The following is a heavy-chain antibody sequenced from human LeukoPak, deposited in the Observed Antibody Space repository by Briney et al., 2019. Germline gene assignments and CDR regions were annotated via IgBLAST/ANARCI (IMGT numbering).Heavy chain of an antibody. J-gene: IGHJ6*02. D-gene: IGHD3-10*01. V-gene: IGHV4-31*03. CDR2: MFYGGGT. Sequence: SETLSLTCTVSGGSVCRGGDYWTWIRQHPGEGLEWIVYMFYGGGTYYNPSLKSRVTMSVDTSKNQFSLTLTSVTAADTAVYYCASRTPNLGDSGAGSSYYYYYGVDVWGQGTSVTVSS. CDR1: GGSVCRGGDY. CDR3: ASRTPNLGDSGAGSSYYYYYGVDV.